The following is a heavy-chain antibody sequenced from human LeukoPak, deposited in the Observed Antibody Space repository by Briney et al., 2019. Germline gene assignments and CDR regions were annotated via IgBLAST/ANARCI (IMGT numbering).Heavy chain of an antibody. Sequence: GGSLRLSCAASGFTFSNSAMSWVRQAPGKGLEWVSTLSGSGITTYYADSVKGRFTISRDNSKNTLYLQMNSLRAEDTAAYYCAKGIYSSGWSYFDYWGHGTLVTVSS. CDR2: LSGSGITT. CDR1: GFTFSNSA. CDR3: AKGIYSSGWSYFDY. D-gene: IGHD6-19*01. J-gene: IGHJ4*01. V-gene: IGHV3-23*01.